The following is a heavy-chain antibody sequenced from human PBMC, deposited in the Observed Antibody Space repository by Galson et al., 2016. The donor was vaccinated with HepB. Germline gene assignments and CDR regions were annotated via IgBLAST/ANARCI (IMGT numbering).Heavy chain of an antibody. J-gene: IGHJ4*02. V-gene: IGHV3-30*03. CDR2: DSMDGRRK. CDR3: ARRHEYCPPVGCSVDY. D-gene: IGHD2/OR15-2a*01. CDR1: GFTFSGYG. Sequence: SLRLSCAASGFTFSGYGMHWVRQAPGKGLGWVAADSMDGRRKFYADSVKGRFTIPRDNSNNMLFLQMSSLTEDDTAVYYCARRHEYCPPVGCSVDYWGQGTLVSVSS.